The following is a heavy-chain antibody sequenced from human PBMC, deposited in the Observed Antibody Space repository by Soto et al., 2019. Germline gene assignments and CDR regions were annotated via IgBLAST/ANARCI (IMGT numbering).Heavy chain of an antibody. CDR3: ARESHEIEGVSVSVLGPCNCFDP. Sequence: QVQLVQSGAEVKKPGSSVRVSCKTSGGSFSNYGISWVRQAPGQGLEWMGEINPVFGPANYARKFQGRLTITADRSTSTANLELKSMTSEEAAVYYCARESHEIEGVSVSVLGPCNCFDPWGQGTRVTVPS. CDR1: GGSFSNYG. V-gene: IGHV1-69*06. J-gene: IGHJ5*02. CDR2: INPVFGPA. D-gene: IGHD3-10*01.